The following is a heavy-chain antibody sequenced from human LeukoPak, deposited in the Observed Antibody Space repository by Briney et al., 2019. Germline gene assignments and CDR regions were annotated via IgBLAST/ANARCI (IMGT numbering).Heavy chain of an antibody. CDR1: GYTFTSYD. CDR2: MNPNSGNT. CDR3: ARVFDSSGYYPCYFDY. Sequence: GASVKVSCKASGYTFTSYDINWVRQATGQGLEWMGWMNPNSGNTGYAQKFQGRVTMTRNTSISTAYMELSSLRSEDTAVYYCARVFDSSGYYPCYFDYWGQGTLVTVSS. J-gene: IGHJ4*02. V-gene: IGHV1-8*01. D-gene: IGHD3-22*01.